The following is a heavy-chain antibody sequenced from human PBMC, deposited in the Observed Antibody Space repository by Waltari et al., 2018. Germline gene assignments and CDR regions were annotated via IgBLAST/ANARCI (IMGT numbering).Heavy chain of an antibody. Sequence: QVQLVQSGAEVKKPGASVQVSCKASGYTFTSYYMHWVRQAPGQGLELMGIINHSGGSTSYAQKFQGRVTMTRDTYTSTVYMELSSLRSEDTAVYYCARDLGGAMPLPDYWGQGTLVTVSS. CDR3: ARDLGGAMPLPDY. CDR2: INHSGGST. D-gene: IGHD3-16*01. J-gene: IGHJ4*02. V-gene: IGHV1-46*01. CDR1: GYTFTSYY.